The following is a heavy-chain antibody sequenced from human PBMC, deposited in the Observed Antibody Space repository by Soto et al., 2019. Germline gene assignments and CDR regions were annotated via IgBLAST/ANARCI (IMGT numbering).Heavy chain of an antibody. CDR3: ARGLEAGATPIDY. J-gene: IGHJ4*02. D-gene: IGHD1-26*01. CDR1: GGSVSSGSYY. CDR2: IYYSGST. Sequence: QVQLQESGPGLVKPSETLSLTCTVSGGSVSSGSYYWSWIRQPPGKGLEWIGYIYYSGSTNYNPSLKSRVTISVDTSKNQFSLNVSSVTAADTAVYYCARGLEAGATPIDYWGQGTLVTVSS. V-gene: IGHV4-61*01.